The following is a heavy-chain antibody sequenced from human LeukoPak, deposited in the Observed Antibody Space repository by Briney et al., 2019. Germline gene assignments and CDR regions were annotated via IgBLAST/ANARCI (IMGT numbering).Heavy chain of an antibody. CDR2: INPNSGGT. CDR1: VYTFTFYY. Sequence: GASVKVTCKASVYTFTFYYMHWVRQAPGQGLEWMGWINPNSGGTNYAQKFQGRVTMTRDTSISTAYMELSRLRSDDTALYYCTRDARPRGGIDSWGQGTLVTVSS. D-gene: IGHD3-10*01. J-gene: IGHJ4*02. CDR3: TRDARPRGGIDS. V-gene: IGHV1-2*02.